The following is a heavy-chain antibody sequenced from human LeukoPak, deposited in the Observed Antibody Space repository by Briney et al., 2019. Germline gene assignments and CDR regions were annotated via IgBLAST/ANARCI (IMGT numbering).Heavy chain of an antibody. CDR2: ISSSGSA. CDR1: GGXISGYH. Sequence: SETLSLTCTVSGGXISGYHWSWIRQSPGEGLEWLGYISSSGSAKYNPSLQSRVTISVDRSKNQFSLKLRSVTAAEMAVYYCARTPSSGATSPWGQGTLVTVSP. CDR3: ARTPSSGATSP. D-gene: IGHD1-26*01. V-gene: IGHV4-59*08. J-gene: IGHJ5*02.